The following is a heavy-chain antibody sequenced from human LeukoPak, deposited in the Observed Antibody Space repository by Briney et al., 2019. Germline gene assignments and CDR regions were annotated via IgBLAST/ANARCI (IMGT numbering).Heavy chain of an antibody. D-gene: IGHD1-14*01. CDR2: ISSSSSTI. J-gene: IGHJ6*02. V-gene: IGHV3-48*01. Sequence: GGSLRLSCTASGFTLSSYSINWVRQAPGKGLEWVSYISSSSSTIYYADSVKGRFTISRDNAKNSLFLQMSSLRAEDTAVYFCGRDPGDGTHYRIDVRGQGTTVTVSS. CDR3: GRDPGDGTHYRIDV. CDR1: GFTLSSYS.